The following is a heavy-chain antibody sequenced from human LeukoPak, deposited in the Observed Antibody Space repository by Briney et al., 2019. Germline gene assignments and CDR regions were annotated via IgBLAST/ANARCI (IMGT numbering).Heavy chain of an antibody. V-gene: IGHV1-18*01. CDR3: ARVRGGGHEPSDY. CDR1: LSTLPRYV. Sequence: VPVSRQACLSTLPRYVLSGVGQAAGQEGEGLGWSSAYNGDTNYAQKLQGRVTMTTDTSTSTAYMELRSLRSDDTAVYYYARVRGGGHEPSDYWGQGTLVTVSS. CDR2: SSAYNGDT. D-gene: IGHD3-16*01. J-gene: IGHJ4*02.